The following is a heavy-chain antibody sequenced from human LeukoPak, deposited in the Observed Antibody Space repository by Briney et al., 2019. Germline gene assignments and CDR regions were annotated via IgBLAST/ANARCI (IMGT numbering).Heavy chain of an antibody. J-gene: IGHJ6*03. CDR2: IKQDGSEK. CDR1: GFTFSSYW. D-gene: IGHD6-19*01. Sequence: GGSLRLSCAASGFTFSSYWVSWVRQAPGKGLEWVANIKQDGSEKYYVDSVKGRFTISRDNAKNSLYLQMHSLRAEDTAIYYCARSSGWYHRGPDYYYYYMDVWGKGTAVTVS. V-gene: IGHV3-7*01. CDR3: ARSSGWYHRGPDYYYYYMDV.